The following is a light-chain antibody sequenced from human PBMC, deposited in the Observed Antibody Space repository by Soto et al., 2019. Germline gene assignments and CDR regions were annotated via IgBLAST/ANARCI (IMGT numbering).Light chain of an antibody. Sequence: QSVLTQPASVSGSPGQSITISCTGPSSDIGDYDYVSWHQQHPGKAPKLMIYDVSNRPSGVSNRFSGSKSGNTASLTISGLQAEDEADYYCSSSTTRGLYVFGAGTNVTV. CDR2: DVS. V-gene: IGLV2-14*03. CDR3: SSSTTRGLYV. CDR1: SSDIGDYDY. J-gene: IGLJ1*01.